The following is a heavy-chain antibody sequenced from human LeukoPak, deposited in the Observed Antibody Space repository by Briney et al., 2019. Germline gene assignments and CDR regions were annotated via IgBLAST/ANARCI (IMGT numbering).Heavy chain of an antibody. CDR3: ARLLPGDYYYMDV. V-gene: IGHV4-59*01. D-gene: IGHD3-22*01. CDR1: GGSISSYY. CDR2: IYYSGST. J-gene: IGHJ6*03. Sequence: PSETLSLTCTVSGGSISSYYWSWIRQPPGKGLEWIGYIYYSGSTNYNPSLKSRVTISVDTSKNQFSLKLSPVTAADTAVYYCARLLPGDYYYMDVWGKGTTVTVSS.